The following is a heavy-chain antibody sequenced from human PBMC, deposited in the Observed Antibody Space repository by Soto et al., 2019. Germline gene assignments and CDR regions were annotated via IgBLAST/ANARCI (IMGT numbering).Heavy chain of an antibody. D-gene: IGHD4-17*01. J-gene: IGHJ4*02. CDR3: ARGPSYSDSYFDH. Sequence: PGGSLRLSCAASGFTFISYGMHWVRQAPGKGLQWLAVISYDGNNKYYADSVEGRFTISRDNSKNTVYLQMNSLRLEDTAVYYCARGPSYSDSYFDHWGQGTLVTVSS. V-gene: IGHV3-30*03. CDR2: ISYDGNNK. CDR1: GFTFISYG.